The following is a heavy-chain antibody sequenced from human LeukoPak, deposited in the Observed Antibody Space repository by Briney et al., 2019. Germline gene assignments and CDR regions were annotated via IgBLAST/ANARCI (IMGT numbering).Heavy chain of an antibody. CDR2: IWYDGSNK. CDR3: AKDSDTNSDGYNSFDY. V-gene: IGHV3-33*06. CDR1: GFTFSSYG. D-gene: IGHD5-24*01. Sequence: GGSLRLSCAASGFTFSSYGMHWVRQAPGKGLEWVAVIWYDGSNKYYADSVKGRFTIPRDNSKNTLYLQMNSLRAEDTAVYYCAKDSDTNSDGYNSFDYWGQGTLVTVSS. J-gene: IGHJ4*02.